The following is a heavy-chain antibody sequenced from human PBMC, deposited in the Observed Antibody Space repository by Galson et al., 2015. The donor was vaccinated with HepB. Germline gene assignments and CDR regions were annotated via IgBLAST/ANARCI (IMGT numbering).Heavy chain of an antibody. CDR2: ISHSGSI. CDR1: GGSFSSYY. V-gene: IGHV4-34*01. D-gene: IGHD2-2*02. J-gene: IGHJ6*02. CDR3: ARHIVVVPGAISSYYGMDV. Sequence: ETLSLTCAVYGGSFSSYYWTWIRHPPGKGLEWIGQISHSGSINYNPSLKSRVTISLDTSKKQFSLKLSSVTAADTAVYYCARHIVVVPGAISSYYGMDVWGQGTTVTVSS.